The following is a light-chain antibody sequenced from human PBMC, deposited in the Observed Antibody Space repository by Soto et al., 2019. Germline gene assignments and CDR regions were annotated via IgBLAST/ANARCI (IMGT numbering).Light chain of an antibody. Sequence: AIRMTQSPSSFSASTEDRVTITFRASQGISSYLAGYQQKPGKAPKLLIYAATTLQTGAPSRFSASGSGTDYNLTISRLQSEDFATYYCQRYLSYPYTVGQGTKLEI. CDR1: QGISSY. CDR3: QRYLSYPYT. J-gene: IGKJ2*01. CDR2: AAT. V-gene: IGKV1-8*01.